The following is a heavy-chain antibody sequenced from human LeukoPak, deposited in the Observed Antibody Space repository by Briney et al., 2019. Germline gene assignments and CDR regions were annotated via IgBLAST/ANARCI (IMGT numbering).Heavy chain of an antibody. CDR2: MSSSGRTI. V-gene: IGHV3-48*03. CDR1: GFTFSTYE. CDR3: ASKSAPYYGMDV. Sequence: PGGSLRLSCAASGFTFSTYEMIWVRQAPGKWLESVLYMSSSGRTIYYADSVKGRFTISRDNAKNSLYLQMNSLRAEDTAVYYCASKSAPYYGMDVWGQGTTVTVSS. J-gene: IGHJ6*02.